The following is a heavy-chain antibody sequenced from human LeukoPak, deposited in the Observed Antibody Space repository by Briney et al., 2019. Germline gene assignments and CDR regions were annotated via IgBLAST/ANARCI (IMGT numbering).Heavy chain of an antibody. Sequence: PSDTLSLTCTVSGDSISNYYWNWIRQPPAKGLEGIGYIYYSGSTSYNPSLKSRVSISDDTSKNQFSLKLSSVTAADTAVYYCARSVVLYYLDYWGQGTLVTVSS. CDR2: IYYSGST. J-gene: IGHJ4*02. D-gene: IGHD2-2*01. CDR1: GDSISNYY. CDR3: ARSVVLYYLDY. V-gene: IGHV4-59*07.